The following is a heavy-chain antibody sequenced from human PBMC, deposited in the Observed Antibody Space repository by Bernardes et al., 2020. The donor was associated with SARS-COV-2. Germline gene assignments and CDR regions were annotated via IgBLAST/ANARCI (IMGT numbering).Heavy chain of an antibody. CDR3: ASLNVDIVATGFDY. CDR1: GGSISSYY. CDR2: IYTSGST. D-gene: IGHD5-12*01. J-gene: IGHJ4*02. Sequence: SETLSLTCTVSGGSISSYYWSWIRQPAGKGLEWIGRIYTSGSTNYNPSLKSRVTMSVDTSKNQFSLKLSSVTAADTAVYYCASLNVDIVATGFDYWGQGTLVTVSS. V-gene: IGHV4-4*07.